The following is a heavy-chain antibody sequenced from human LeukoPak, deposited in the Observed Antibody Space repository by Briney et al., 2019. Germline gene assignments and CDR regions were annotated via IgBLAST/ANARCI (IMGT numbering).Heavy chain of an antibody. D-gene: IGHD3-22*01. V-gene: IGHV4-59*01. CDR1: GGSISSYY. CDR3: ARKDYYDSSGYLI. Sequence: KSSETLSLTCTVSGGSISSYYWSWIRQPPGKGLEWIGYIYYSGRTNCNPSLKSRVTISVDTSKNQFSLKLSSATAADTAVYYCARKDYYDSSGYLIWGQGTLVTVSS. J-gene: IGHJ4*02. CDR2: IYYSGRT.